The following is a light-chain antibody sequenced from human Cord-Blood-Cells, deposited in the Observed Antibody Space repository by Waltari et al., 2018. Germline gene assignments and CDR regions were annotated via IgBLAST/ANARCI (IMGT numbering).Light chain of an antibody. CDR3: SSYSCTSTWV. J-gene: IGLJ3*02. Sequence: QSALTQPASVSGSPGQSITISCTGTSSDGGGYNYVSWYQQHPGTAPKLMIYDVSKRPSGVSNRISGSRTRHTASLTITGLQADDEADYYGSSYSCTSTWVFGGGTKLTVV. CDR2: DVS. V-gene: IGLV2-14*01. CDR1: SSDGGGYNY.